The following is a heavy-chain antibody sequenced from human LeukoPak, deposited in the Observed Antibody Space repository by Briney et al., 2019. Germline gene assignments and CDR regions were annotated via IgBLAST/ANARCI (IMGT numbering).Heavy chain of an antibody. J-gene: IGHJ4*02. D-gene: IGHD4-17*01. Sequence: GGSLRLSCSASEFTFSSYSMNWVRQAPGKGLEWVSSISSSSSYIYYADSVKGRFTISRDNAKNSLYLQMNSLRAEDTAVYYCARDDYGDFVFDYWGQGTLVTVSS. V-gene: IGHV3-21*01. CDR3: ARDDYGDFVFDY. CDR2: ISSSSSYI. CDR1: EFTFSSYS.